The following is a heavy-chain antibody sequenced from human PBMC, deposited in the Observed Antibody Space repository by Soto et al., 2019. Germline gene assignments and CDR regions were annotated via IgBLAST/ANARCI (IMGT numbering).Heavy chain of an antibody. V-gene: IGHV3-11*01. J-gene: IGHJ4*02. D-gene: IGHD4-17*01. CDR1: GFTFSDYY. CDR2: ISSSGSTI. CDR3: ARAFSGDPPHYFDY. Sequence: GGSRRLSCAASGFTFSDYYMSWIRQAPWKGLEWVSYISSSGSTIYYADSVKGRFTISRDNAKNSLYLQMNSLRAEDTAVYYCARAFSGDPPHYFDYWGQGTLVTVSS.